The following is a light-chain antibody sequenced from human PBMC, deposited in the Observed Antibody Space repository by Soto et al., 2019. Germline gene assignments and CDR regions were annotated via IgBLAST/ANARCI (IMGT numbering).Light chain of an antibody. Sequence: ETVLTQSPGTLSLSPGERATLSCRASQGVSSNYLVWYQQKPGQAPRLLSSGVSTRATGIPDRFSGSGSGTDFTLTISSLEHEDVAVYYCQQYAPSPAITFGQGKRVEIK. CDR3: QQYAPSPAIT. J-gene: IGKJ5*01. CDR2: GVS. CDR1: QGVSSNY. V-gene: IGKV3-20*01.